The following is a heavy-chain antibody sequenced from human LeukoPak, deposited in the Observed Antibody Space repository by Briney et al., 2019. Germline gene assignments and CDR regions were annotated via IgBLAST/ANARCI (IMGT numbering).Heavy chain of an antibody. Sequence: GGSLRLSCAASGFTFSNYAMSWVRQAPGKGLEWVSGITNSGGGTFYADSVKGRFTISRDNSKNTLYLQMNNLRTEDTAIYYCAKKGAVTATGYFDYWGQGTLVTVSS. CDR3: AKKGAVTATGYFDY. CDR1: GFTFSNYA. V-gene: IGHV3-23*01. J-gene: IGHJ4*02. CDR2: ITNSGGGT. D-gene: IGHD2-21*02.